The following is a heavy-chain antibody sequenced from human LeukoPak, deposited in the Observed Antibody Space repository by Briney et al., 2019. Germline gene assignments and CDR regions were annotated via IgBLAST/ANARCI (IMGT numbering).Heavy chain of an antibody. CDR3: ASNAGSYLNYFDY. CDR1: GFTFTSYG. Sequence: SGGSLRLSCAASGFTFTSYGMHWVRQAPGKGLEWVAVISYVGSNKYYADSVKGRFTISRDNSKNTLYLQMNSLRAEDTAVYYCASNAGSYLNYFDYWGQGTLVTVSS. J-gene: IGHJ4*02. CDR2: ISYVGSNK. V-gene: IGHV3-30*03. D-gene: IGHD3-10*01.